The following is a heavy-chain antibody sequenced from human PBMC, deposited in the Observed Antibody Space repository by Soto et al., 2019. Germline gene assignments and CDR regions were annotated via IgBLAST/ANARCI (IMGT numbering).Heavy chain of an antibody. CDR3: AHTRPIEYDILTGYYRWAFDI. CDR1: GFSLSTSGEG. Sequence: SGPTLVNPTQTLTLTCSFSGFSLSTSGEGVGWIRQPPGKALEWLALIYWDDDKRYSPSLKSRLTITKDTSKNQVVLTMTNMEPVDTATYYCAHTRPIEYDILTGYYRWAFDIWGQGTMVTVPS. V-gene: IGHV2-5*02. CDR2: IYWDDDK. D-gene: IGHD3-9*01. J-gene: IGHJ3*02.